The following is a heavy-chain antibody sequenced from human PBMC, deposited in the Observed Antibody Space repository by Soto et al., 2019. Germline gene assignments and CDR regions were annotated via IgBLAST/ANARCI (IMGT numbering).Heavy chain of an antibody. CDR1: GGTFNNYP. CDR3: ARDRDHTYDY. Sequence: QVQLVQSGAEVKKPASSVKVSCKASGGTFNNYPITWVRQAPGEGLEWMGGSIPIFGTANYAQNFQGRVTISVDESTSTAYMELSSLRSEDTAVYYCARDRDHTYDYWGQGTLVTVSS. V-gene: IGHV1-69*01. J-gene: IGHJ4*02. CDR2: SIPIFGTA.